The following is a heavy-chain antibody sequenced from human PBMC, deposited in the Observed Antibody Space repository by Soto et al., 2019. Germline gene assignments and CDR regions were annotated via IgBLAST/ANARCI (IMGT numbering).Heavy chain of an antibody. CDR1: GFTFSSYA. D-gene: IGHD5-12*01. V-gene: IGHV3-23*01. CDR3: AKAVEMATIIGY. CDR2: ISGSGGST. J-gene: IGHJ4*02. Sequence: GGSLRLSCAASGFTFSSYAMIWVRQAPGKGLEWVSAISGSGGSTYYADSVKGRFTISRDNSKNTLYLQMNSLRAEDTAVYYCAKAVEMATIIGYWGQGTLVTVSS.